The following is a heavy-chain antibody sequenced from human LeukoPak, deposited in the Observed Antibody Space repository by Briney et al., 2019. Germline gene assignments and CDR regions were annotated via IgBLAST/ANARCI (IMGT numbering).Heavy chain of an antibody. CDR3: ARDFIDRSGYDVGYYYMDV. CDR1: GGTFSSYA. V-gene: IGHV1-69*06. Sequence: GASVKVSCKASGGTFSSYAISWVRQAPGQELEWMGGLIPIFGTANYAQKFQGRVTITGDKSTSTAYMELSSLRSEDTAVYYCARDFIDRSGYDVGYYYMDVWGKGTTVTVSS. CDR2: LIPIFGTA. J-gene: IGHJ6*03. D-gene: IGHD5-12*01.